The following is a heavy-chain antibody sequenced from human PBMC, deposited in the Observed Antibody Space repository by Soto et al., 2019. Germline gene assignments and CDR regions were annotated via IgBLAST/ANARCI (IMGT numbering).Heavy chain of an antibody. V-gene: IGHV3-30*18. CDR2: ISYDGSNK. D-gene: IGHD3-3*01. J-gene: IGHJ4*02. CDR1: GFTFSSYG. CDR3: AKDDEYYGFWSGYYKGGHFDY. Sequence: GGSLRLSCAASGFTFSSYGMHWVRQAPGKGLEWVAVISYDGSNKYYADSVKGRFTISRDNSKNTLYLQMNSLRAEDTAVYYCAKDDEYYGFWSGYYKGGHFDYWGQGTLVTVSS.